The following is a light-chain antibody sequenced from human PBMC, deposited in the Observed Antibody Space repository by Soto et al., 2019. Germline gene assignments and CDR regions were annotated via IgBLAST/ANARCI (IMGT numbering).Light chain of an antibody. J-gene: IGLJ1*01. CDR1: SSDVGGYNY. V-gene: IGLV2-14*03. CDR3: SSYTSSGSRV. Sequence: QSALTQPASVSGSPGQSITISCTGTSSDVGGYNYVSWYQHHPGKAPRLMIFDVDYRPSWVSTRFSGSKSGNTASLTISGLQAEDEADYYCSSYTSSGSRVFGTGTKLTVL. CDR2: DVD.